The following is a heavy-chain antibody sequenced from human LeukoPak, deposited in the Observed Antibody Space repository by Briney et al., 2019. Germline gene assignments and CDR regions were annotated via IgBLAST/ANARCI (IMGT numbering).Heavy chain of an antibody. J-gene: IGHJ2*01. CDR3: ARDRAYSYGYTYFDL. CDR2: VSWNSGAI. V-gene: IGHV3-9*01. CDR1: GFTFDDYA. D-gene: IGHD5-18*01. Sequence: PGRSLRLSCGGSGFTFDDYAMHWVRQAPGKGLEWVSCVSWNSGAIDYAESVKGRFTISRDNAKNSLYLQMNSLRTEDTALYFCARDRAYSYGYTYFDLWSRGTLVTVSS.